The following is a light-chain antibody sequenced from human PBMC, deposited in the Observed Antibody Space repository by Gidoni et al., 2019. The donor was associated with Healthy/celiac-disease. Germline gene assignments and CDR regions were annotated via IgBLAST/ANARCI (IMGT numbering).Light chain of an antibody. J-gene: IGKJ1*01. CDR3: QQYNNWPLWT. CDR1: HSVSSN. V-gene: IGKV3-15*01. CDR2: GAS. Sequence: EIVMTQSPATLSVSPGERATLSCRASHSVSSNLAWYQQKPGQAPRLLIYGASTRATGIPARSSGSGSGTEFTLTISSLQSEDFAVYYCQQYNNWPLWTFGQGTKVEIK.